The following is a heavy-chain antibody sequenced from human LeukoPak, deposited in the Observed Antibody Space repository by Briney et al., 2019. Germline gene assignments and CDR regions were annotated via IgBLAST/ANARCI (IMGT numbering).Heavy chain of an antibody. J-gene: IGHJ6*02. CDR3: AKDREDCSGGSCTSRGYYYGMDV. D-gene: IGHD2-15*01. CDR1: GFTFSSYG. CDR2: ISYDGSNK. V-gene: IGHV3-30*18. Sequence: GGSLRLSRAASGFTFSSYGMHWVRQAPGKGLEWVAVISYDGSNKYYADSVKGRFTISRDNSKNTLYLQMNSLRAEDTAVYYCAKDREDCSGGSCTSRGYYYGMDVWGQGTTVTVSS.